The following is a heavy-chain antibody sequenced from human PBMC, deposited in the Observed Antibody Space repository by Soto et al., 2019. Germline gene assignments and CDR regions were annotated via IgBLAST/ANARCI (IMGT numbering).Heavy chain of an antibody. CDR2: ISGSGGST. CDR3: AKVVGDIVVVVAAACFDY. V-gene: IGHV3-23*01. CDR1: GFTFSSYA. J-gene: IGHJ4*02. D-gene: IGHD2-15*01. Sequence: EVQLLESGGGLVQPGGSLRLSCAASGFTFSSYAMSWVRQAPGKGREWVSAISGSGGSTYYADSVKGRFTISRDNSKNTLYLQMNSLRAEDTAVYYCAKVVGDIVVVVAAACFDYWGQGTLVTVSS.